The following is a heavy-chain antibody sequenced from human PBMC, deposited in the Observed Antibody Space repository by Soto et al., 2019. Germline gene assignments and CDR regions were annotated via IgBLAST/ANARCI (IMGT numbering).Heavy chain of an antibody. V-gene: IGHV1-18*01. Sequence: QVQLVQSGAEVKKPGASVKVSCKASGYTFTSYGISWVRQAPGQGLEWMGWISAYNGNTNYAQKLQGRVTMTTDTSTNTAYMELRSLRSDDTAVYYCARDPSCSGGSCYSRWYFDLWGRGTLVTVSS. D-gene: IGHD2-15*01. CDR2: ISAYNGNT. J-gene: IGHJ2*01. CDR1: GYTFTSYG. CDR3: ARDPSCSGGSCYSRWYFDL.